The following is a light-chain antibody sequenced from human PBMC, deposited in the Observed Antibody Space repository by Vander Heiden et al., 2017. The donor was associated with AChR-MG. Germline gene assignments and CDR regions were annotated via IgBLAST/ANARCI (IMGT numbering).Light chain of an antibody. V-gene: IGLV1-40*01. CDR3: QSYDSSLSGSRVV. J-gene: IGLJ2*01. Sequence: QSVLTQPPSVSGAPGQRVTIPCTGRSSNIGAGYDVHWYQQLPGTAPKLLIYGNSNRPSGVPDRFSGSKSGTSASLAITGLQAEDEADYYCQSYDSSLSGSRVVFGGGTKLTVL. CDR2: GNS. CDR1: SSNIGAGYD.